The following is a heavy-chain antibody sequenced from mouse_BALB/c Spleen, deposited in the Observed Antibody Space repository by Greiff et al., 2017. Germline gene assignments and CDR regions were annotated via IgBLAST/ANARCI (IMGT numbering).Heavy chain of an antibody. CDR2: IYPSDSYT. J-gene: IGHJ4*01. Sequence: QVQLQQPGAELVRPGASVKLSCKASGYTFTSYWINWVKQRPGQGLEWIGNIYPSDSYTNYNQKFKDKATLTVDKSSSTAYMQLSSPTSEDSAVYYCTRRLRLAMDYWGQGNSGTVSS. CDR1: GYTFTSYW. V-gene: IGHV1-69*02. D-gene: IGHD1-2*01. CDR3: TRRLRLAMDY.